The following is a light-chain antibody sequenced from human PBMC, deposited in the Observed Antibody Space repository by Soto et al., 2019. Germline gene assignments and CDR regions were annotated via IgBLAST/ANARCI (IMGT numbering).Light chain of an antibody. Sequence: EIVMTQSPATLSASPGDRATLSCRASQSVSSNLAWYQQKPGQAPRLLIYGASTWATGIPARFSGSGSGTDFTLTTSSLQPEDFAVYYCQQYNNWAPITFGQGTRLEIK. CDR3: QQYNNWAPIT. CDR2: GAS. CDR1: QSVSSN. J-gene: IGKJ5*01. V-gene: IGKV3-15*01.